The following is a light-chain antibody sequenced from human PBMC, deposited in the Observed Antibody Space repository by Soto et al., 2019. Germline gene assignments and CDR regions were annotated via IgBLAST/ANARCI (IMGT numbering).Light chain of an antibody. CDR1: QSIAEK. J-gene: IGKJ1*01. CDR2: GAS. Sequence: ILMTQAPDTLSVSPGERATLACRASQSIAEKVVSYQQKSGQAPRLLIYGASTRAAGVPARFSGSGSGTEFTLTISSLQSADIAVYFCQQYANCPKTFGQGTKVDI. CDR3: QQYANCPKT. V-gene: IGKV3-15*01.